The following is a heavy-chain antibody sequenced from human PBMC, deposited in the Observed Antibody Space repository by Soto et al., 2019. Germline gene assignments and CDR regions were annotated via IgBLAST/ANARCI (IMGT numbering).Heavy chain of an antibody. V-gene: IGHV3-30-3*01. CDR2: ISYDGSNK. CDR1: GFTFSSYA. J-gene: IGHJ3*02. D-gene: IGHD2-15*01. CDR3: ASTVVTNDAFDI. Sequence: GGSLRLSCAASGFTFSSYAMHWVRQAPGKGLEWVAVISYDGSNKYYADSVKGRFTISRDNSKNTLYLQMNSLRAEDTAVYYCASTVVTNDAFDIWGQGTMVTVSS.